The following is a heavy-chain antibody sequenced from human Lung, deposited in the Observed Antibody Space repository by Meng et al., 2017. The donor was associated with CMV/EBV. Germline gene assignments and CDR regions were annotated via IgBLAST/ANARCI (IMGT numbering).Heavy chain of an antibody. J-gene: IGHJ6*02. CDR3: ARDSSGYSYGSHGYYYYGMDV. V-gene: IGHV3-48*03. CDR1: RFTFSSYE. D-gene: IGHD5-18*01. Sequence: GGSLRLXCAASRFTFSSYEMNWVRQAPGKGLEWVSYISSSGSTIYYADSVKGRFTISRDNAKNSLYLQMNSLRAEDTAVYYCARDSSGYSYGSHGYYYYGMDVXRQGXTVTVSS. CDR2: ISSSGSTI.